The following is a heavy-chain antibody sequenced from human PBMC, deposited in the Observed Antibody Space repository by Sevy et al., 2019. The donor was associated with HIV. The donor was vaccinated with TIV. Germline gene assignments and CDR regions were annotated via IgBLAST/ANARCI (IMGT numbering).Heavy chain of an antibody. CDR1: GFTFSSYS. J-gene: IGHJ6*03. Sequence: GGSLRLSCAASGFTFSSYSMNWVRQAPGKGLEWVSSISSSSSYIYYADSVKGRFTISRDNAKNSLYLQMNSLRAEDTAVYYCARDVVVRSSIFRLDYYMDVWGKGTTVTVS. V-gene: IGHV3-21*01. D-gene: IGHD6-6*01. CDR2: ISSSSSYI. CDR3: ARDVVVRSSIFRLDYYMDV.